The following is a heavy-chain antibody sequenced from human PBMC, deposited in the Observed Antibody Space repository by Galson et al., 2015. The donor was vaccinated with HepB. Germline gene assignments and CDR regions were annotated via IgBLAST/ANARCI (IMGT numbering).Heavy chain of an antibody. J-gene: IGHJ4*02. Sequence: SLRLSCAASGFTFSSYAMHWVRQAPGKGLEWVAVISYDGSNKYCADSVKGRFTISRDNSKNTLYLQMNSLRAEDTAVYYCARDFDIAGAESSRVDYWGQGTLVTVSS. CDR1: GFTFSSYA. V-gene: IGHV3-30-3*01. CDR2: ISYDGSNK. D-gene: IGHD6-19*01. CDR3: ARDFDIAGAESSRVDY.